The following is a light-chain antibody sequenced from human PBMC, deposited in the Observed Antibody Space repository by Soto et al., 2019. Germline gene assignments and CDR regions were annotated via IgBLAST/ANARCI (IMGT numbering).Light chain of an antibody. CDR1: QSVGSH. CDR2: DAS. Sequence: EIVLTQSPATLSLSPGERATLSCRASQSVGSHLGWYQQKPGQAPRLLIYDASNRATGIPDRLTGSGSGTDFTLTISSLEPEDFAVYYCQQRRDWLLTFGGGTKVEI. V-gene: IGKV3-11*01. CDR3: QQRRDWLLT. J-gene: IGKJ4*01.